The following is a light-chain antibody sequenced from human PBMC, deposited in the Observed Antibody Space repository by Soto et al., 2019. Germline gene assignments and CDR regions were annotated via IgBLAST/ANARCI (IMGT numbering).Light chain of an antibody. V-gene: IGLV2-23*01. Sequence: QSALAQPASVSGSPGQSITISCTGTRSDVGGYTLVSWFQQYPGKAPKLMIYEDNKRPSGVSDRFSGSKSGNTASLTISGLQADDEADYYCCSYAGSSSVLFGGGTKVTVL. CDR1: RSDVGGYTL. CDR2: EDN. J-gene: IGLJ2*01. CDR3: CSYAGSSSVL.